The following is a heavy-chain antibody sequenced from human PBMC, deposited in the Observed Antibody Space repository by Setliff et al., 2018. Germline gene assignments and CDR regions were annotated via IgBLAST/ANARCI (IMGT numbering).Heavy chain of an antibody. V-gene: IGHV4-4*08. CDR2: ISHSASK. CDR1: GVSVSRHY. CDR3: ARFGGSASVARFSPPI. Sequence: SETLSLTCIVSGVSVSRHYWGWIRQSPGKELEWIGGISHSASKYYNPSLKSRVTISVDTSKTQFSLNLRFVTAADTAVCYCARFGGSASVARFSPPIWGPGPLVTVSS. D-gene: IGHD3-10*01. J-gene: IGHJ4*02.